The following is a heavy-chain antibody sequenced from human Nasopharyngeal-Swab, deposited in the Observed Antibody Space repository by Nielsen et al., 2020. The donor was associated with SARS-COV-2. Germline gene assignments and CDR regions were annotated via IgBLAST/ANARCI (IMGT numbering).Heavy chain of an antibody. Sequence: SVKVSCKASGFTFRTSAMQWVRQARGQRPEWIGWILPGTGETHFLQELKERLTITRDMSTSTAYMELSSLRSEDTAVYYCTASTHYYDSSGYRPFDFWGHGTLVTVSS. CDR2: ILPGTGET. V-gene: IGHV1-58*02. J-gene: IGHJ4*01. D-gene: IGHD3-22*01. CDR3: TASTHYYDSSGYRPFDF. CDR1: GFTFRTSA.